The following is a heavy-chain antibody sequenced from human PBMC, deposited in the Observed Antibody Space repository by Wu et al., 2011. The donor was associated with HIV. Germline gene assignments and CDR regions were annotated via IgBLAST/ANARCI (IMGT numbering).Heavy chain of an antibody. CDR2: INPNSGGT. Sequence: QVQLVQSGAEVKKPGASVKVSCKASGYTFTGYYMHWVRQAPGQGLEWMGWINPNSGGTNYAQKFQGRVTMTRDTSISTAYMELSRLRSDDTAVYYCARGYQLPPQPGRYYYYFYMDVWGKGTTVTVSS. CDR1: GYTFTGYY. V-gene: IGHV1-2*02. D-gene: IGHD2-2*01. J-gene: IGHJ6*03. CDR3: ARGYQLPPQPGRYYYYFYMDV.